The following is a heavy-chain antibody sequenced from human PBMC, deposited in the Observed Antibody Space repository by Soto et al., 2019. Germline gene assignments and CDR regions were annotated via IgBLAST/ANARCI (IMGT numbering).Heavy chain of an antibody. D-gene: IGHD3-22*01. CDR1: KFTVSTFG. CDR2: ISGSGIST. CDR3: ASQQRDSISPYYSTFDY. Sequence: SMRHSCPASKFTVSTFGMNWVIQAPGKGLEWVSTISGSGISTYYADSVKGRFTISRDNSKNTVHLQMNSLRAEDTAVYYCASQQRDSISPYYSTFDYWGQGALVTVSS. V-gene: IGHV3-23*01. J-gene: IGHJ4*02.